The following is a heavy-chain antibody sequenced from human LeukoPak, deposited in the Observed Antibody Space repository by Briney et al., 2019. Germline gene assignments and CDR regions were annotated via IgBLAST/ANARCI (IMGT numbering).Heavy chain of an antibody. CDR2: IIPIFGTA. V-gene: IGHV1-69*13. CDR1: GGTFSSYA. CDR3: ARARYIVVVPAAPYYYYMDV. J-gene: IGHJ6*03. D-gene: IGHD2-2*01. Sequence: SVKVSCKASGGTFSSYAISWVRQAPGQGLEWMGGIIPIFGTANYAQKFQGRVTITADESTSTAYMELSILRSEDTAAYYCARARYIVVVPAAPYYYYMDVWGKGTTVTVSS.